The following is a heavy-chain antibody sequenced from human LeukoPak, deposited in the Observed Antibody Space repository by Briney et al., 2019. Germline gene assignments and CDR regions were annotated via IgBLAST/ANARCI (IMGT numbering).Heavy chain of an antibody. CDR1: GFTFSSYS. V-gene: IGHV3-21*01. J-gene: IGHJ4*02. D-gene: IGHD7-27*01. CDR3: ARGFNWGIFDY. CDR2: ISSSSSYI. Sequence: KTGGSLRLSCAASGFTFSSYSMNWVRQAPGKGLEWVSSISSSSSYIYYADSVKGRFTISRDNAKNTLYLQMNSLRAEDTAVYYCARGFNWGIFDYWGQGTLVTVSS.